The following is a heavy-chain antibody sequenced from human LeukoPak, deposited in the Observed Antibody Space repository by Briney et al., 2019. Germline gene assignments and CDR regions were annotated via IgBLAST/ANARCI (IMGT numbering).Heavy chain of an antibody. Sequence: GGSLRLSCAASGFAFAGYAMHWVRQIPGKGLECVAHIHADGGRTFYADSVKGRFTVSRDNGKNSLFLQMDSLTSDDTALYYCSTWAFYHGLDVWGQGATVIVSS. CDR3: STWAFYHGLDV. CDR2: IHADGGRT. J-gene: IGHJ6*02. V-gene: IGHV3-43*02. D-gene: IGHD2/OR15-2a*01. CDR1: GFAFAGYA.